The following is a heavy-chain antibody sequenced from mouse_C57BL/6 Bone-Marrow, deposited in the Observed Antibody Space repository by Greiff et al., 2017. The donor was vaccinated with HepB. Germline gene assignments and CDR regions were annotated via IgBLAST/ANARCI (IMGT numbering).Heavy chain of an antibody. Sequence: EVQLQQSGPELVKPGASVKIPCKASGYTFTDYNMDWVKQSHGKSLEWIGDINPNNGGTIYNQKFKGKATLTVDKSSSTAYMELRSLTSEDTAVYYCARENYLFAYWGQGTLVTVSA. CDR3: ARENYLFAY. CDR2: INPNNGGT. D-gene: IGHD5-5*01. V-gene: IGHV1-18*01. CDR1: GYTFTDYN. J-gene: IGHJ3*01.